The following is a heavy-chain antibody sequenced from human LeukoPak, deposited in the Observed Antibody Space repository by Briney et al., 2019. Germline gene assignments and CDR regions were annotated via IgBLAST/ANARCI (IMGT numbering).Heavy chain of an antibody. D-gene: IGHD2-21*01. CDR3: VKDPRDTYGTNWFVS. V-gene: IGHV3-23*01. CDR2: ISGTGGAT. J-gene: IGHJ5*01. CDR1: GFSFGNYA. Sequence: PGGSLRLSCVASGFSFGNYAMSWVRQAPGKGLQWVSQISGTGGATWYAGFARDRFTISRDNSKKTLYLQRSGLRVEDTAMYYCVKDPRDTYGTNWFVSWGQGTLLIVSS.